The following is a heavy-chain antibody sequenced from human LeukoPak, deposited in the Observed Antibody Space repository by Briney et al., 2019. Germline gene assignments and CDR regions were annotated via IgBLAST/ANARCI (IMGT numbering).Heavy chain of an antibody. J-gene: IGHJ4*02. CDR1: GGSISSYY. V-gene: IGHV4-59*08. D-gene: IGHD2-21*02. CDR3: ARHRYGDNVAAV. CDR2: VYYTGST. Sequence: SETLSLTCTVSGGSISSYYWSWIRQPPGEGLEWIGYVYYTGSTNYNPSLKSRVRISVDTSKNQFSLRLTSVTAADTAVYYCARHRYGDNVAAVWGQGTLVTVSS.